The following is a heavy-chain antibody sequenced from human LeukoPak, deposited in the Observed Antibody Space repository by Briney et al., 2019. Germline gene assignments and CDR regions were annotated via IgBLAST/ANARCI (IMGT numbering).Heavy chain of an antibody. CDR1: GFTFSDYY. D-gene: IGHD3-10*01. CDR3: AKRCQNASGSSQAFDY. CDR2: ISSSGTTI. Sequence: GGSLRLSCAASGFTFSDYYMSWIRQAPGKGLELFSYISSSGTTIYYADSVKGRFTISRDNAKNSLYLQMNSLRAEDTAVYYCAKRCQNASGSSQAFDYWGQGTLVTVSS. J-gene: IGHJ4*02. V-gene: IGHV3-11*04.